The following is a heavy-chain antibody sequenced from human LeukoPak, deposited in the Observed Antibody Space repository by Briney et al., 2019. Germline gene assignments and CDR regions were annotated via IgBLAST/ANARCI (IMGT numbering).Heavy chain of an antibody. CDR3: ARAIEAAAATGWFDP. J-gene: IGHJ5*02. V-gene: IGHV4-59*01. Sequence: SETLSLTCTVSGGSISTYYWSWIRQPPGKGLEWIGYIYDSGNTNYNPSLKSRVTISIDTSENQFSLKLSSVTAADTAVYYCARAIEAAAATGWFDPWGQGTLVTVSS. D-gene: IGHD6-13*01. CDR2: IYDSGNT. CDR1: GGSISTYY.